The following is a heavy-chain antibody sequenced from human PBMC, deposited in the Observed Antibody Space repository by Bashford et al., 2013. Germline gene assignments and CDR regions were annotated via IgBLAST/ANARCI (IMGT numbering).Heavy chain of an antibody. CDR3: VRDVLSWGSGYFDF. CDR2: ISSSGGHT. J-gene: IGHJ4*02. V-gene: IGHV3-21*06. D-gene: IGHD3-16*01. CDR1: GFSVSDYS. Sequence: GGSLRLSCTASGFSVSDYSMSWVRLAPGMGLERVSSISSSGGHTFYADSVKGRFTISRNNAWNSLTLQMNSLRAGDTALYFCVRDVLSWGSGYFDFWGQGALVTVSS.